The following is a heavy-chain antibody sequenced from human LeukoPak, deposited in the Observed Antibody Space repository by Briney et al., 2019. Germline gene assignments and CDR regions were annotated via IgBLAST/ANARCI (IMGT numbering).Heavy chain of an antibody. D-gene: IGHD1-14*01. CDR2: IKQDGSEK. CDR3: ARVTVITVGGVDY. CDR1: GFTFSSYS. V-gene: IGHV3-7*04. J-gene: IGHJ4*02. Sequence: PGGSLRLSCAASGFTFSSYSMNWVRQAPGKGLEWVANIKQDGSEKYYVDSVKGRFTISRDNAKNSLCLQMNSLRAEDTAVYYCARVTVITVGGVDYWGQGTLVTVSS.